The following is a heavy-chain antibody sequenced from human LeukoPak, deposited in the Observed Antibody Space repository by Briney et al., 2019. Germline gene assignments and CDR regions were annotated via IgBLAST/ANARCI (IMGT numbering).Heavy chain of an antibody. Sequence: SETLSLTCTVSGGSVSSGDYYWTWIRQPAGKGLEWIGRIYTSESTSYSPSLKSRVTISLDTSKNQFSLRLSSVTAADTAVYYCARGGELLNYLGQGALVTVSS. CDR2: IYTSEST. CDR1: GGSVSSGDYY. CDR3: ARGGELLNY. V-gene: IGHV4-61*02. D-gene: IGHD1-7*01. J-gene: IGHJ4*02.